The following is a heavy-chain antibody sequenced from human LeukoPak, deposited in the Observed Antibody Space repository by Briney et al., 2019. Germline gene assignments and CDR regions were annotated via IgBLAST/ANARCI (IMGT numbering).Heavy chain of an antibody. Sequence: SETLSLTCTVSGGSISSSSYYWGWIRQPPGKGLEWSGSIYYSGSTYYNPSLKSRVTISVDTSKNQFSLKLSSVTDADTAVYYCARQVAGWGNYYYMDVWGKGTTVTVSS. CDR2: IYYSGST. D-gene: IGHD6-19*01. J-gene: IGHJ6*03. CDR3: ARQVAGWGNYYYMDV. V-gene: IGHV4-39*01. CDR1: GGSISSSSYY.